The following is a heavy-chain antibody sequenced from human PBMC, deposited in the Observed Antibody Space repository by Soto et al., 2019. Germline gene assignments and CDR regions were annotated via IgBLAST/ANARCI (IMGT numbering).Heavy chain of an antibody. CDR3: ARDGIAAAGTDYYYYMDV. V-gene: IGHV1-69*08. J-gene: IGHJ6*03. D-gene: IGHD6-13*01. CDR1: GGTFSSYT. Sequence: QVPLVQSGAEVKKPGSSVKVSCKASGGTFSSYTISWVRQAPGQGLEWMGRIIPILGIANYAQKFQGRVTITADKSTSTAYMELSSLRSEDTAVYYCARDGIAAAGTDYYYYMDVWGKGTTVTVSS. CDR2: IIPILGIA.